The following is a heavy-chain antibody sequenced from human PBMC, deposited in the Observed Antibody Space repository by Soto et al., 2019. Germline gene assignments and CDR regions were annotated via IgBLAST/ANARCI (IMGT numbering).Heavy chain of an antibody. CDR1: GFTFSSYE. CDR2: ISSSGSTI. Sequence: EVQLVESGGGLVQPGGSLRLSCAASGFTFSSYEMNWVRQAPGKGLEWVSYISSSGSTIYYADSVKGRFTISRDNAKNSLYLQMNSLRAEDTAVYYCARGRYYDFWSGYFPTGKYYFDYWGQGTLVTVSS. CDR3: ARGRYYDFWSGYFPTGKYYFDY. D-gene: IGHD3-3*01. V-gene: IGHV3-48*03. J-gene: IGHJ4*02.